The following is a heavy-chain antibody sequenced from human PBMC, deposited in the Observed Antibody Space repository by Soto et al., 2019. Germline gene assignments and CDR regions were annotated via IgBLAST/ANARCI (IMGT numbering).Heavy chain of an antibody. J-gene: IGHJ4*02. CDR1: GGSISSYY. CDR2: IFYSGST. Sequence: QVQLQESGPGLVKPSETLSLTCTVSGGSISSYYWTWIRQPPGKGLEWIGYIFYSGSTNYNPSLKSRVTISVDTSKNQFSLKLSSVTAADTAMYYCARLTAIENWGQGILVTVSS. CDR3: ARLTAIEN. V-gene: IGHV4-59*01. D-gene: IGHD3-9*01.